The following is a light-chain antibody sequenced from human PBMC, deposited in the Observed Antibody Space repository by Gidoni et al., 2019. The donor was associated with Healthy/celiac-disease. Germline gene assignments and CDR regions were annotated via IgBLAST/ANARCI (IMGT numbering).Light chain of an antibody. Sequence: DIVFTQSPATLSLSPGERATLSCRASQSVSSYLAWYQQKPGQAPRLLIYDASNRATGIPARFSGSGSGTDFTLTISSLETEDFAVYYCQQRSNWPWTFGQXTKVEIK. V-gene: IGKV3-11*01. J-gene: IGKJ1*01. CDR2: DAS. CDR1: QSVSSY. CDR3: QQRSNWPWT.